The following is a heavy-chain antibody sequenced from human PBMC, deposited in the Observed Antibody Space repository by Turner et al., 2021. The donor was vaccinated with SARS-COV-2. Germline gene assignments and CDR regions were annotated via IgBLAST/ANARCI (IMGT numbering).Heavy chain of an antibody. CDR3: ARSSVDSGYEDDYYYYYGMDV. Sequence: EVQLVESGGGLVQPGGSLRLSCAASGFTFSNYWMSWVRQAPGKGLEWVANIKEDGSEKYYVDSVKGRFTISRDNAKNSLYLQMNSLRAEDTAVYYCARSSVDSGYEDDYYYYYGMDVWGQGTMVTVSS. D-gene: IGHD5-12*01. CDR2: IKEDGSEK. CDR1: GFTFSNYW. J-gene: IGHJ6*02. V-gene: IGHV3-7*03.